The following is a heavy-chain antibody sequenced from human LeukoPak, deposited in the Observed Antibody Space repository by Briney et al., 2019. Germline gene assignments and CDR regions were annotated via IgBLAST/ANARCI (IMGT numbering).Heavy chain of an antibody. D-gene: IGHD2-8*02. CDR2: IFPSGGEI. CDR1: GFTFSTFA. J-gene: IGHJ4*02. V-gene: IGHV3-23*01. Sequence: QAGGSLRLSCAASGFTFSTFAMIWVRQPPGKGLEWVSSIFPSGGEIHYADSVRGRFTISRDNPKSTLSLQMNSLRAEDTAIYYCATYRQVLLPFESWGQGTLVTVSS. CDR3: ATYRQVLLPFES.